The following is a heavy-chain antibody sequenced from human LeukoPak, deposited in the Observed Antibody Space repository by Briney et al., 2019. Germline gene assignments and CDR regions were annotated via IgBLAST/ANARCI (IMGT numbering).Heavy chain of an antibody. J-gene: IGHJ4*02. CDR1: GGTFSSYA. D-gene: IGHD3-16*01. CDR2: MSGSGGST. V-gene: IGHV3-23*01. Sequence: PGGSLRLSCAASGGTFSSYAMSWVRQAPGQGLEWVGGMSGSGGSTYYADSVKGRVTITRDNYKHTLYLQVNSLRAEDTAVYYCARSGFSWRGNFDYWGQGTLVTVSS. CDR3: ARSGFSWRGNFDY.